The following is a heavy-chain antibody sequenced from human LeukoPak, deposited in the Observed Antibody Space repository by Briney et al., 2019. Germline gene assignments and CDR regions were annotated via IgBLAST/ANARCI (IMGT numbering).Heavy chain of an antibody. CDR1: GFTFSSYS. CDR3: ARVGGGSYNYALDI. Sequence: GGSLRLSCAASGFTFSSYSMNWVRQAPGKGLEWGSYISSSSSTIYYADSVKGRFTISRDNAKNSLYLQMNSLRAEDTAVYYCARVGGGSYNYALDIWGQGTMVTVSS. J-gene: IGHJ3*02. V-gene: IGHV3-48*01. CDR2: ISSSSSTI. D-gene: IGHD1-26*01.